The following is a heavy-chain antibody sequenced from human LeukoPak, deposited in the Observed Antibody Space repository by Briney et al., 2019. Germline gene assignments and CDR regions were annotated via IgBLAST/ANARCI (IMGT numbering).Heavy chain of an antibody. CDR1: GFTVSSNY. J-gene: IGHJ6*02. CDR2: IYSGGST. V-gene: IGHV3-53*01. D-gene: IGHD6-6*01. Sequence: PGGSLRLSCAASGFTVSSNYMSWVRQAPGKGLEWVSVIYSGGSTYYADSVKGRFTISRDNAKNSLYLQMNSLRAEDTAVYYCARDRLGDYHYYYGMDVWGQGTTVTVSS. CDR3: ARDRLGDYHYYYGMDV.